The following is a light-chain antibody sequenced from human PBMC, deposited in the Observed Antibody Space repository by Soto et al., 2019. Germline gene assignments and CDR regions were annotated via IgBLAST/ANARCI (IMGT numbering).Light chain of an antibody. Sequence: DIQLPQSPSSLSASVGDRVTITCRASQSIDTYLNWYQQKPGKAPKLLIYAASSLQSGVPSRFSGSGSGTDFTLTIRSLQPEDFATYYCQQSYSTTITFGQGTRLEI. CDR2: AAS. V-gene: IGKV1-39*01. J-gene: IGKJ5*01. CDR1: QSIDTY. CDR3: QQSYSTTIT.